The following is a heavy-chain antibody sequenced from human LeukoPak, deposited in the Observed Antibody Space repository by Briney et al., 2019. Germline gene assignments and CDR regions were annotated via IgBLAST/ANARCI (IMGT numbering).Heavy chain of an antibody. CDR2: ISYDEANI. CDR1: GFTFSILD. D-gene: IGHD6-25*01. V-gene: IGHV3-30*03. CDR3: SSATSMTTITTDH. Sequence: GGSLRLSCAASGFTFSILDMSWVRQAPGKGLEWLAVISYDEANIYYADSVKGRLTISRDNSKNTVFLQMNSLRVEDTAIYYCSSATSMTTITTDHWGQGTLVTVSS. J-gene: IGHJ4*02.